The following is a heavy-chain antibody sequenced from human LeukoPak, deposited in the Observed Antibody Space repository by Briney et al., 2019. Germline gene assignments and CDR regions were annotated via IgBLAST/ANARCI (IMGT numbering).Heavy chain of an antibody. V-gene: IGHV3-9*01. Sequence: GGSLRLSCAASGFTFDDYALHWVRQAPGKGLEWVSGISWNSGSIGYADSVKGRFTISRDNAKNSLYLQMNSLRAEDTALYYCAKGRSSSWYDAFDIWGQGTMVTVSS. CDR3: AKGRSSSWYDAFDI. CDR2: ISWNSGSI. D-gene: IGHD6-13*01. J-gene: IGHJ3*02. CDR1: GFTFDDYA.